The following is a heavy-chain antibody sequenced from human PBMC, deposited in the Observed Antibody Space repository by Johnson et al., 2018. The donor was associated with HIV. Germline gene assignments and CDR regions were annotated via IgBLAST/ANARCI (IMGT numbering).Heavy chain of an antibody. CDR2: ISYDGSNK. J-gene: IGHJ3*02. V-gene: IGHV3-30*04. CDR3: ARAAYVHYDIWTGPPLEDAFDI. D-gene: IGHD3-9*01. CDR1: GFTFSSYA. Sequence: QEKLVESGGGVVQPGRSLRLSCAASGFTFSSYAMHWVRQAPGKGLEWVAVISYDGSNKYYADSVKGRFTISRDNSKNTLYLQMNSLRAEDTAVYYCARAAYVHYDIWTGPPLEDAFDIWGQGTMVTVSS.